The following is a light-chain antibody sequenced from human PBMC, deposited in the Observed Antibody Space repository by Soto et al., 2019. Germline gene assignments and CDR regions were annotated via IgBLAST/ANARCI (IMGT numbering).Light chain of an antibody. CDR3: QQYNSYSVNA. CDR2: DAS. Sequence: DIQMTQSPYTLSASVGDRVTITCRASQSISGWLAWYQQKPGKAPKLLIYDASSLESGVPSRFIGSGSGTEFTLTISRLQPDDFVTYYCQQYNSYSVNAFGQGTKLEIK. J-gene: IGKJ2*01. V-gene: IGKV1-5*01. CDR1: QSISGW.